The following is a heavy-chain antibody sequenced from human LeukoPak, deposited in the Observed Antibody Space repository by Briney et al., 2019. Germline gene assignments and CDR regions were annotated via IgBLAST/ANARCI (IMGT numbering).Heavy chain of an antibody. V-gene: IGHV1-69*13. Sequence: SVKVSCKASGGTFISYAISWVRQAPGQGLEWMGGIIPIFGTANYAQKFQGRVTITADESTSTAYMELSSLRSEDTAVYYCARDLTDYDSSGYPDAFDIWGQGTMVTVSS. CDR2: IIPIFGTA. J-gene: IGHJ3*02. D-gene: IGHD3-22*01. CDR1: GGTFISYA. CDR3: ARDLTDYDSSGYPDAFDI.